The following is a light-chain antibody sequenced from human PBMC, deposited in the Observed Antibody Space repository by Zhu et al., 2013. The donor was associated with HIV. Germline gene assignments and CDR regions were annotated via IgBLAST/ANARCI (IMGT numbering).Light chain of an antibody. J-gene: IGKJ1*01. CDR2: WGS. CDR1: QSLLHSNGYNY. V-gene: IGKV2-28*01. Sequence: DIVLTQSPLSLPVAPGEPASISCRSSQSLLHSNGYNYLDWYLQKPGQSPQVLIYWGSTRASGVPDRFSGSGSGRDFTLKISRVEAEDVGVYYCMQALQTPPWTFGQGTKVEIK. CDR3: MQALQTPPWT.